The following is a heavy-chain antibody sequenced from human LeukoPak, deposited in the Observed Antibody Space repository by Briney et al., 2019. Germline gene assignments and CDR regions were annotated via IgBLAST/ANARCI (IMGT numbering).Heavy chain of an antibody. CDR1: GFTFRIYV. V-gene: IGHV3-23*01. J-gene: IGHJ4*02. D-gene: IGHD3-22*01. CDR3: AKDRPDPCRVVGITQERVD. Sequence: GGSLRLSCVASGFTFRIYVLSWVRQAPGKGLEWVSAISGSGDSTYYADSVKGRFTISRDNSKNTLYLEMNSLRAEDTAVYYCAKDRPDPCRVVGITQERVDWGQGTLVTVSP. CDR2: ISGSGDST.